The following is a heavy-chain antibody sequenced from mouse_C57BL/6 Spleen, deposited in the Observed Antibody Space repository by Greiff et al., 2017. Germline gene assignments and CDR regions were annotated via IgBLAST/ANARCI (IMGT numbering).Heavy chain of an antibody. CDR3: AKWRTTRALCYFDY. CDR1: GYTFTSYW. J-gene: IGHJ2*01. Sequence: QVQLQQSGAELVRPGSSVKLSCKASGYTFTSYWMHWVKQRPIQGLEWIGNIDPSDSETHYNQKFKDKATLTVDKSSSTAYMQLSRLTSEDSAVYYGAKWRTTRALCYFDYWGQGTTLTVSS. D-gene: IGHD3-2*01. V-gene: IGHV1-52*01. CDR2: IDPSDSET.